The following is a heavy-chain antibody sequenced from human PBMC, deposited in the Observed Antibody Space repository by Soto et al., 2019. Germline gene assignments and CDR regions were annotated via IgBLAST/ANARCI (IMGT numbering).Heavy chain of an antibody. J-gene: IGHJ5*02. D-gene: IGHD6-13*01. Sequence: EVQLVESGGGLVQPGGSLRLSCAASGFTFSSYSMNWVRQAPGKGLEWVSYISSSSSTIYYADSVKGRFTISRDNAKNSLYLQMNSLRAEDPAVYYCARHPEQIAAIGWFDPWGQGTLVTVSS. CDR1: GFTFSSYS. V-gene: IGHV3-48*01. CDR3: ARHPEQIAAIGWFDP. CDR2: ISSSSSTI.